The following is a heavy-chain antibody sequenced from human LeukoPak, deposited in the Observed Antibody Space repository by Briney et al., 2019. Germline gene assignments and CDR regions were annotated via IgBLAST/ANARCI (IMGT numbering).Heavy chain of an antibody. Sequence: PGGSLRLSCAASGFTFSDYYMSWIRQAPGKGLEWVANIKQDGSEKYYVDSVKGRFTISRDNAKNSLYLQMNSLRAEDTAVYYCARESCGGDCSSGDFQHWGQGTLVTVSS. CDR3: ARESCGGDCSSGDFQH. CDR1: GFTFSDYY. CDR2: IKQDGSEK. J-gene: IGHJ1*01. D-gene: IGHD2-21*02. V-gene: IGHV3-7*03.